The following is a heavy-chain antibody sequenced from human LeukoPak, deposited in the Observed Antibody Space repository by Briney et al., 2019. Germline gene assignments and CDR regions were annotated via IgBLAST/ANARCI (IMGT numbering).Heavy chain of an antibody. J-gene: IGHJ4*02. CDR3: ARDPGYSSGWFEY. V-gene: IGHV3-21*01. CDR2: ISASSNFI. D-gene: IGHD6-19*01. Sequence: GRSLRLSCAASGFTFSSYAMHWVRQAPGKGLEWVSSISASSNFISYADSVKGRFTISRDNAKKSLYLQMNSVRAEDTAVYYCARDPGYSSGWFEYWGQGALVTVSS. CDR1: GFTFSSYA.